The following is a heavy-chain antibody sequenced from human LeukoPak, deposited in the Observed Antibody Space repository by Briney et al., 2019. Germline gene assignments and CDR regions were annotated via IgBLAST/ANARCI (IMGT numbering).Heavy chain of an antibody. D-gene: IGHD6-13*01. V-gene: IGHV3-11*04. CDR2: ISRTGNSI. Sequence: GGSLRLSCAASGFTFSNAWMSWVRLAPGKGLEWISYISRTGNSIYYADSVKGRFTISRDSAKNSLYLQMNSLRAEDTAVYYCARGPYSSNWYVDYWGQGTLVTVAS. J-gene: IGHJ4*02. CDR1: GFTFSNAW. CDR3: ARGPYSSNWYVDY.